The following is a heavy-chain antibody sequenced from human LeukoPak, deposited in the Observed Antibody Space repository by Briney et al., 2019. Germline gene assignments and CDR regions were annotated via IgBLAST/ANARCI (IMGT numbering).Heavy chain of an antibody. CDR2: ISYDGTNK. D-gene: IGHD7-27*01. J-gene: IGHJ3*02. Sequence: GRSLRLSCAASGFTFSTYAMHWVRQAPGKGLEWVAFISYDGTNKYCADSVKGRFTISRDNSKNTLYLQTNSLRAEDTALYYCAREILTGYAFDIWGQGTMVTVSS. V-gene: IGHV3-30-3*01. CDR3: AREILTGYAFDI. CDR1: GFTFSTYA.